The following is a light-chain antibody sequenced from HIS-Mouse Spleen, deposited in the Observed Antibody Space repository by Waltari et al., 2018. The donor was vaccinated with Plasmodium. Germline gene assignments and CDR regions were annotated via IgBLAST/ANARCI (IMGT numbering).Light chain of an antibody. Sequence: SYELTQPPSVSVSPGQTARITCSGDALPKKYAYWYQQKSGQAPVLVIYEDSKRPSGIPGRFSGASSGTRATLTISGAQVEDEADYYCYSTDSSGNHRVSGGGTKLTVL. CDR1: ALPKKY. CDR2: EDS. J-gene: IGLJ3*02. V-gene: IGLV3-10*01. CDR3: YSTDSSGNHRV.